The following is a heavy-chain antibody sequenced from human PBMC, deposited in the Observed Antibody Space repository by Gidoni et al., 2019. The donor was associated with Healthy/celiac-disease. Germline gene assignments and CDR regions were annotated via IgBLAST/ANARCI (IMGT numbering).Heavy chain of an antibody. CDR1: GFTFNDYY. Sequence: QVQLVESGGGLVKPGGSLRLSCAASGFTFNDYYMSWIRQAPGKGLDGVSYISSRGSTIYYADSVKGRFTISRDNAKNSLYLQMNSLRAEDTAVYYCARVVYGDYYPGGPNDYWGQGTLVTVSS. J-gene: IGHJ4*02. CDR2: ISSRGSTI. V-gene: IGHV3-11*01. D-gene: IGHD4-17*01. CDR3: ARVVYGDYYPGGPNDY.